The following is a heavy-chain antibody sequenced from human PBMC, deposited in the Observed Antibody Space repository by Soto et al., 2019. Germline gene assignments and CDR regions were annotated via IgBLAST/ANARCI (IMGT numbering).Heavy chain of an antibody. Sequence: SDTLSLTCNVSGGPIKTGDYYWYWIRQPPGKGLEWIGYVFYSGATNYSPSLKSRAAISMDTSKNQFSLSLTSVTAADTAVYYCARAGFSYGHLLFWGQGXRVTVYS. CDR2: VFYSGAT. V-gene: IGHV4-30-4*02. CDR1: GGPIKTGDYY. CDR3: ARAGFSYGHLLF. D-gene: IGHD3-10*01. J-gene: IGHJ4*02.